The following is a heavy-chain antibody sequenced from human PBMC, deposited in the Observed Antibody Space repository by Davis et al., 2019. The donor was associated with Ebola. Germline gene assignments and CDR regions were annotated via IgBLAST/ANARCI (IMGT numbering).Heavy chain of an antibody. CDR1: GGSFSGYY. J-gene: IGHJ4*02. V-gene: IGHV4-34*01. Sequence: SETLSLTCAVYGGSFSGYYWSWIRQPPGKGLEWIGEINHSGSTNYNPSLKSRVTMSVDTSKNQFSLKLRSVTAADTAMYYCARGLGEYSRSFDYWGQGNLVTVSS. CDR2: INHSGST. CDR3: ARGLGEYSRSFDY. D-gene: IGHD6-6*01.